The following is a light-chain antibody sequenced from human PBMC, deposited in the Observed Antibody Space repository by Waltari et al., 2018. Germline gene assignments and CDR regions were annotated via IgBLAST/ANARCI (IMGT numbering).Light chain of an antibody. CDR3: QQYDISPLT. Sequence: EIVLTQSPGTLSLSPGERATLSCRASQTVRTTYLACYQQKPGQAPTLLIYGASSRATCIPDRFSGSGSGKDFSLTISSLEPEDFAVYYCQQYDISPLTFGGGTKVEIK. CDR2: GAS. CDR1: QTVRTTY. J-gene: IGKJ4*01. V-gene: IGKV3-20*01.